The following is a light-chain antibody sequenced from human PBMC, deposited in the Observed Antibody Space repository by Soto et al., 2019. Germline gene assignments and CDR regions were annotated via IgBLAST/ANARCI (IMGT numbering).Light chain of an antibody. V-gene: IGLV1-40*01. J-gene: IGLJ1*01. CDR3: QSYDSSLSGSGV. CDR2: GNS. CDR1: SSNIGAGYD. Sequence: QSVLTQLPSVYGAPGQRVTISCTGSSSNIGAGYDVHWYQQLPGTAPKLLIYGNSNRPSGVPDRFSGSKSGTSASLAITGLQAEDEADYYCQSYDSSLSGSGVFGTGTKVTVL.